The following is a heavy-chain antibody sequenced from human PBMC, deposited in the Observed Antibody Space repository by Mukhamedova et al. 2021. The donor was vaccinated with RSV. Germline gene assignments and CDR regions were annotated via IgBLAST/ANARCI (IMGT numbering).Heavy chain of an antibody. Sequence: GKGLEWMGRIDPTDSYTKYSPSFQGHVTISADKSISTAYLHWSSLKASDTAMYYCERLYSSSSPVDYWGQGTLVTASS. V-gene: IGHV5-10-1*01. D-gene: IGHD6-6*01. J-gene: IGHJ4*02. CDR3: ERLYSSSSPVDY. CDR2: IDPTDSYT.